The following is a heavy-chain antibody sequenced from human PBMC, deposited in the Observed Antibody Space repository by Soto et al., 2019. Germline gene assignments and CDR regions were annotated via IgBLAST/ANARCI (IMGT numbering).Heavy chain of an antibody. Sequence: QVQLQESGPGLVKPSQTLSLTCTVSGGSISSGGYYWSWIRQHPGKGLEWIGYSYYSGSTYYNPSLQSRATISVDTSKNQFSLKLSSVTAADTAVYYCARATIYSSSSNFDYWGQGTLVTVSS. CDR3: ARATIYSSSSNFDY. V-gene: IGHV4-31*03. J-gene: IGHJ4*02. CDR1: GGSISSGGYY. CDR2: SYYSGST. D-gene: IGHD6-6*01.